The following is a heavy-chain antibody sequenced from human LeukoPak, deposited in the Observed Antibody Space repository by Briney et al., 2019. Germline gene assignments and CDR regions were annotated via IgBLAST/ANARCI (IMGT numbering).Heavy chain of an antibody. CDR2: MNPNSGNT. D-gene: IGHD1-26*01. CDR3: ARGVGVGGSFDY. CDR1: GYTFTSYD. Sequence: ASVKVSCKASGYTFTSYDINWVRQATGQGLEWMGWMNPNSGNTGYAQKFQGRVTMARNTSISTAYMELSSLRSEDTAVYYCARGVGVGGSFDYWGQGTLVTVPS. J-gene: IGHJ4*02. V-gene: IGHV1-8*01.